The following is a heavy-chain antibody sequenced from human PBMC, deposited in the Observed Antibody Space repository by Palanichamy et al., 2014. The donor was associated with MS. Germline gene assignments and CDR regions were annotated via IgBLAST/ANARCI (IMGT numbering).Heavy chain of an antibody. CDR3: AREEWDYFDY. CDR1: GFTFSSYE. CDR2: ISSSGSTI. V-gene: IGHV3-48*03. Sequence: EVQLVGSGGGLVQPGGSLRLSCAASGFTFSSYEMNWVRQAPGKGLEWVSYISSSGSTIHYADSAKGRFTISRDNAKNSLYLQMNSLRAEDTAVYYCAREEWDYFDYWGQGTLVTVSS. D-gene: IGHD3-3*01. J-gene: IGHJ4*02.